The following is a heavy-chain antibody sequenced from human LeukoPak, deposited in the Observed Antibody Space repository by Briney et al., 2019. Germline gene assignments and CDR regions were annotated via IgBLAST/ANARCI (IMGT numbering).Heavy chain of an antibody. V-gene: IGHV3-7*01. Sequence: GGSLRLSCATSGFTFSSYWMSWVRQAPGKGLEWVANIKQDGSEKYYVDSVKGRFTMSRDNAKNSLYLQMNSLRAEDTAVYYCATYIIGPAIDYWGQGTLVTVSS. J-gene: IGHJ4*02. CDR1: GFTFSSYW. D-gene: IGHD3-10*01. CDR2: IKQDGSEK. CDR3: ATYIIGPAIDY.